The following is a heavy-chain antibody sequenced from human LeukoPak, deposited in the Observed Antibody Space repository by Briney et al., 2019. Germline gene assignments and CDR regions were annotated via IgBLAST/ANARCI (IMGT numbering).Heavy chain of an antibody. J-gene: IGHJ6*02. Sequence: ASVKVSCKASGYTFTSYYMHWVRQAPGQGLEWMGWINTNTGNPTYAQGFTGRFVFSLDTSVSTAYLQISSLKAEDTAVYYCARDQDIVVVSAAPELYYYYGMDVWGQGTTVTVSS. CDR2: INTNTGNP. CDR3: ARDQDIVVVSAAPELYYYYGMDV. V-gene: IGHV7-4-1*02. D-gene: IGHD2-2*01. CDR1: GYTFTSYY.